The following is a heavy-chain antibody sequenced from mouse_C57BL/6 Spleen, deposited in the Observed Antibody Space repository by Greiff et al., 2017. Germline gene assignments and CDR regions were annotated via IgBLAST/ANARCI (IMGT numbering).Heavy chain of an antibody. D-gene: IGHD2-4*01. V-gene: IGHV1-64*01. Sequence: QVQLQQSGAELVKPGASVKLSCKASGYTFTSYWMHWVKQRPGQGLEWIGMIHPNSGSTNYNEKFKSKATLTVDKSSSTAYMQLSSLTSEDSAVYYCARNYDGAMDYWGQGTSVTVSS. J-gene: IGHJ4*01. CDR2: IHPNSGST. CDR3: ARNYDGAMDY. CDR1: GYTFTSYW.